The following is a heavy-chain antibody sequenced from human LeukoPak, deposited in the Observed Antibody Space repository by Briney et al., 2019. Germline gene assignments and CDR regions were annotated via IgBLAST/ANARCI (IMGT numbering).Heavy chain of an antibody. CDR1: GGSFSGYY. J-gene: IGHJ4*02. CDR3: ARDVGSGSSTGLGY. Sequence: KPSETLSLTSAVYGGSFSGYYWSWIRQPPGKGLEWIGEINHSGSTNYNPSLKSRVTISVDTSKNQFSLKLSSVTAADTAVYYCARDVGSGSSTGLGYWGQGTLVTVSS. D-gene: IGHD2-15*01. CDR2: INHSGST. V-gene: IGHV4-34*01.